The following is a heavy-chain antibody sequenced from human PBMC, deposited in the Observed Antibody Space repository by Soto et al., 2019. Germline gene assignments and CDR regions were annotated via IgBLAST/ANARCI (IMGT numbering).Heavy chain of an antibody. J-gene: IGHJ3*02. V-gene: IGHV3-11*03. CDR1: GFTFSDYY. Sequence: PGGSLRLSCAASGFTFSDYYMSWIRQAPGKGLEWVSYIGSSSSYTNYADSVKGRFTISRDTSQNTVYLQMNSLTAGDTALYYCAKATATGGGAFDICRQGTMVTVSS. CDR3: AKATATGGGAFDI. D-gene: IGHD2-8*02. CDR2: IGSSSSYT.